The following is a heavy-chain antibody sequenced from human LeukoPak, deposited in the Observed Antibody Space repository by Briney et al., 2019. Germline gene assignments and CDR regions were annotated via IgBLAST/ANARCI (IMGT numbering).Heavy chain of an antibody. CDR2: ISAYNGNT. J-gene: IGHJ6*03. Sequence: ASVKVSCKASGYTFTSYGISWVRQAPGQGLEWMGWISAYNGNTNYAQKLQGRVTMTTDTSTSTAYMELRSLRSDDTAVYYCARLRSSSIHYYYMDVWGKGTTVTVSS. V-gene: IGHV1-18*01. CDR3: ARLRSSSIHYYYMDV. D-gene: IGHD2-2*01. CDR1: GYTFTSYG.